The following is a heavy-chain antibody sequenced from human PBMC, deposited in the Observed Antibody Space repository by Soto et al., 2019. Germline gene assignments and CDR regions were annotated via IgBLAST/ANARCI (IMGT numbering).Heavy chain of an antibody. D-gene: IGHD3-22*01. CDR1: GGSISSYS. V-gene: IGHV4-59*08. J-gene: IGHJ4*02. CDR3: ARHGLTMIVVVDY. CDR2: IYYSGST. Sequence: SETLSLTCAVSGGSISSYSWSWIRQPPGKGLEWIGYIYYSGSTNYNPSLKSRVTISVDTSKNQFSLKLSSVTAADTAVYYCARHGLTMIVVVDYWGQGTLVTVS.